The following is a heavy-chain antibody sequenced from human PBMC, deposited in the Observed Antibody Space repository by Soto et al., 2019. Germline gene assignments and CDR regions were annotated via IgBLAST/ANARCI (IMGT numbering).Heavy chain of an antibody. J-gene: IGHJ4*02. CDR1: GYSFTSYG. V-gene: IGHV1-18*01. Sequence: QVQLVQSGAEVKKPGASVKVSCKASGYSFTSYGISWVRQAPGQGLEWMGWISAYNGNRKYAQKFQGRVTMTTDTSTSTAYMALRSLGSDDTAVYYCSRDLGGFPDYGGRGPLVTVSS. CDR3: SRDLGGFPDY. CDR2: ISAYNGNR. D-gene: IGHD5-12*01.